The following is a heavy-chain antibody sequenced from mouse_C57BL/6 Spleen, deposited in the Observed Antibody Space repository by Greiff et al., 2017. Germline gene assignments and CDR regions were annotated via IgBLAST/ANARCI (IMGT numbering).Heavy chain of an antibody. J-gene: IGHJ4*01. Sequence: EVQRVESGGDLVKPGGSLKLSCAASGFTFSSYAMSWVRQTPEKRLEWVATISDGGSYTYYPDNVKGRFTISRDNAKNNLYLQMSHLKSEDTAMYYCARDRGTTVVATRAMDYWGQGTSVTVSS. V-gene: IGHV5-4*01. CDR1: GFTFSSYA. CDR2: ISDGGSYT. D-gene: IGHD1-1*01. CDR3: ARDRGTTVVATRAMDY.